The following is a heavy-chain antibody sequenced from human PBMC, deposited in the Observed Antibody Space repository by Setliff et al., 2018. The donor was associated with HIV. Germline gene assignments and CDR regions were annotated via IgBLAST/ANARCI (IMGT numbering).Heavy chain of an antibody. Sequence: PSETLSLTCAVYGGSFSGFYWGWIRQPPGKGLEWIGEINHKGDTNYNPSLKSRVLLSVDSSKNQFSLKLKSVTAADTAVYYCARVTYYYYYYMDVWGEGTTVTVSS. J-gene: IGHJ6*03. CDR3: ARVTYYYYYYMDV. CDR2: INHKGDT. CDR1: GGSFSGFY. D-gene: IGHD5-18*01. V-gene: IGHV4-34*01.